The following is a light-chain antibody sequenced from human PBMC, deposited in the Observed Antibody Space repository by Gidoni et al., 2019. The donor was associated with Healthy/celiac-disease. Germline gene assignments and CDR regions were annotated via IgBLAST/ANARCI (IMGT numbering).Light chain of an antibody. CDR2: EGS. CDR1: SSDVGSYNL. CDR3: CSYAGSSTLFSV. V-gene: IGLV2-23*01. Sequence: QSALTQPASVSGSPGQSITISCTGTSSDVGSYNLVSWYQQHPGKAPKLMIDEGSKRPSGVSNRFSGSKSGNTASLTISGLQAEDEADYYCCSYAGSSTLFSVFGGGTKLTVL. J-gene: IGLJ3*02.